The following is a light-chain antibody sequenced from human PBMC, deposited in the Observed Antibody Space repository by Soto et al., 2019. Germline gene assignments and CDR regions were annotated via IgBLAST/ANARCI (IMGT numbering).Light chain of an antibody. V-gene: IGLV2-8*01. CDR3: SAFAGSEGYV. J-gene: IGLJ1*01. CDR2: EAT. CDR1: TSDVSGYNF. Sequence: QSVLAQPPSASGSPGQSVAISCTGTTSDVSGYNFVSWYQQHPGKAPKLIIYEATKRPSGVPDRFSGAWSGNTASLIVSGLQAEDEADYYCSAFAGSEGYVFGSGTKLTVL.